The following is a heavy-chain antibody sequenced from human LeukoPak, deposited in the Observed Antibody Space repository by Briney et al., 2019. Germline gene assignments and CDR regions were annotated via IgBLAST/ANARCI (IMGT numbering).Heavy chain of an antibody. Sequence: SETLSLTCTVSGGSISNFYWSWIRQPAGKGLEWIGRIYTTESIIYNPSLKSRVTMSVDTSKNQFSLKLTSVTAADTAVYYCARGYCSGGSCYSSPACWGQGILVTVSS. D-gene: IGHD2-15*01. CDR3: ARGYCSGGSCYSSPAC. J-gene: IGHJ4*02. V-gene: IGHV4-4*07. CDR2: IYTTESI. CDR1: GGSISNFY.